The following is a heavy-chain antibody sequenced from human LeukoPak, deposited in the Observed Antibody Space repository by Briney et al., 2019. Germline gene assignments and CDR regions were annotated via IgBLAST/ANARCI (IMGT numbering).Heavy chain of an antibody. J-gene: IGHJ3*02. CDR1: GYSFTGSW. CDR3: ARVGYCRENTCAAFDI. CDR2: IYPGDSDT. Sequence: GESLKISCKGSGYSFTGSWIAWVRPMPGKGLEWMGIIYPGDSDTRYNPSFQGQDTISADRSINTAYLQWGSLKASDTATYYCARVGYCRENTCAAFDIWGQGTMVTVSS. D-gene: IGHD2-15*01. V-gene: IGHV5-51*01.